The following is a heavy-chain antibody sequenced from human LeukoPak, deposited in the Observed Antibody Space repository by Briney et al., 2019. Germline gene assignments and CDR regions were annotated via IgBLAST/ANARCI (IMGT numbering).Heavy chain of an antibody. CDR3: ASGGMGARKYYSDPFHY. D-gene: IGHD3-16*01. Sequence: GWSLRLTCAASGFTVSSNYMSWVRQAPGKGLEWVSILYSAGSTYYADSVRGRFTISRDSSKNTVCLQMNSLRVEDTAVYYCASGGMGARKYYSDPFHYWGQGTLVTVSS. CDR1: GFTVSSNY. V-gene: IGHV3-53*01. CDR2: LYSAGST. J-gene: IGHJ4*02.